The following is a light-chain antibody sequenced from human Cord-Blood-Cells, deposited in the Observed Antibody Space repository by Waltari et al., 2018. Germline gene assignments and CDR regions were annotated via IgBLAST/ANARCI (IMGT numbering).Light chain of an antibody. CDR1: SSDVGGYNY. CDR2: DVS. CDR3: SSYTSSSTLV. Sequence: QSALTQPASVSGSPGQSITISCTGTSSDVGGYNYVSWYQQHPGKAPKLMFYDVSNRPSGASNRFSGSKSGNTASLTISGLQAEDEADYYCSSYTSSSTLVFGGGTKLTVL. J-gene: IGLJ3*02. V-gene: IGLV2-14*03.